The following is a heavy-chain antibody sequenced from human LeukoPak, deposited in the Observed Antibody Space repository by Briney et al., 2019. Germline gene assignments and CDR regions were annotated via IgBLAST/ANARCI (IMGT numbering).Heavy chain of an antibody. CDR3: ARGPRNDP. V-gene: IGHV1-8*01. J-gene: IGHJ5*02. CDR1: GYPFTTYE. CDR2: VHPDTGYA. Sequence: ASVKVSCKTSGYPFTTYEINWVRQAAGQGLEWMGWVHPDTGYADYAQKFQGRVTMTSDTSISTAYTELSSLRSDDTAVYFCARGPRNDPWGQGTLATVSS. D-gene: IGHD1-14*01.